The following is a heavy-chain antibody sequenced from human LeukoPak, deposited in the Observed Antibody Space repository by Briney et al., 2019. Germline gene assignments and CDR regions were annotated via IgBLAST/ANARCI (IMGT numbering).Heavy chain of an antibody. CDR1: GFTVSSYW. J-gene: IGHJ4*02. CDR2: IKQDGSEK. D-gene: IGHD5-12*01. CDR3: ATLVATTRFDY. V-gene: IGHV3-7*01. Sequence: PGGSLRLSCAVSGFTVSSYWMSWVRQAPGKGLEWVANIKQDGSEKYYVDSVKGRFTISRDNAKNSLYLQMNSLRAEDTAVYYCATLVATTRFDYWGQGTLVIVSS.